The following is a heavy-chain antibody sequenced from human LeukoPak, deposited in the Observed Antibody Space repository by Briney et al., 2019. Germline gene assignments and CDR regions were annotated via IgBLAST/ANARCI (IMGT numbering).Heavy chain of an antibody. CDR2: INPSGGST. V-gene: IGHV1-46*01. Sequence: ASVKVSCKASGYTFTNYDIHWVRQAPGQGLEWMGIINPSGGSTSYAQKFQGRVTMTRDTSTSTVYMELSSLRSEDTAVYYCARSVRSSWYYFDYWGQGTLVTVSS. CDR1: GYTFTNYD. J-gene: IGHJ4*02. D-gene: IGHD6-13*01. CDR3: ARSVRSSWYYFDY.